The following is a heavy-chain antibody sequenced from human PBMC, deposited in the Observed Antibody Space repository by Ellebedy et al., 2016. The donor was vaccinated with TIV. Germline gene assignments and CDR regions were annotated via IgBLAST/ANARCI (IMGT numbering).Heavy chain of an antibody. CDR1: GFTFSDFY. V-gene: IGHV3-11*04. CDR3: ARVTLWGYYSGGRCPDAFDI. J-gene: IGHJ3*02. Sequence: PGGSLRLSCAASGFTFSDFYMTWIRQAPGKGLECVSYIRNSGNTIYYADSVKGRFTISRDNAKNSLYLQMNSLRAEDTAVYYCARVTLWGYYSGGRCPDAFDIWGQGTMVTVSS. CDR2: IRNSGNTI. D-gene: IGHD2-15*01.